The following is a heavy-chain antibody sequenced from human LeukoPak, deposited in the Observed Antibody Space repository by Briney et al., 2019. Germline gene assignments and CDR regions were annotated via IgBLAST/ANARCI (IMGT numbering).Heavy chain of an antibody. Sequence: GGSLRLSCAASGFTFSSYSMNWVRQAPGKGLEWVSSISSSSSYIYYADSVKGRFTISRENAKNSFYLQMNSLTAGDTAVYYCAREGRSSGFYLDTFNVWGQGTKVTVSS. V-gene: IGHV3-21*01. D-gene: IGHD3-22*01. CDR1: GFTFSSYS. J-gene: IGHJ3*01. CDR3: AREGRSSGFYLDTFNV. CDR2: ISSSSSYI.